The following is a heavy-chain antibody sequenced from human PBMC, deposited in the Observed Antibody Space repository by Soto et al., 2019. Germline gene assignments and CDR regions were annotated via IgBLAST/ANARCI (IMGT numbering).Heavy chain of an antibody. V-gene: IGHV3-21*01. CDR1: GFTFTRYS. CDR2: ISSTPNYI. D-gene: IGHD3-3*01. Sequence: GGSLRLSCAASGFTFTRYSMNWVRQAPGEGLEWVSSISSTPNYIYYADSMKGRFTVSIDNAKNSVYLEMNSLSAEDTALYYSGRESEDTASNFGDGGQGTLGTVSS. CDR3: GRESEDTASNFGD. J-gene: IGHJ4*02.